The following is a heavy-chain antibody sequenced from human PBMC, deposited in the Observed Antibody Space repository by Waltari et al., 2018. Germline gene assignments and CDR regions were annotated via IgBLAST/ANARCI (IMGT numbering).Heavy chain of an antibody. Sequence: EVQLVETGGGLIQPGGSLTISCPASGFIVRSNYMSWVRQAPGKGLEWVSVIYSGGGTHYAGSVKGRFTISRDNSKNTLHLQMNSLRAEDTAVYYCARVSLRDYYYGMDVWGQGTTVTVSS. J-gene: IGHJ6*02. CDR1: GFIVRSNY. CDR2: IYSGGGT. V-gene: IGHV3-53*02. CDR3: ARVSLRDYYYGMDV.